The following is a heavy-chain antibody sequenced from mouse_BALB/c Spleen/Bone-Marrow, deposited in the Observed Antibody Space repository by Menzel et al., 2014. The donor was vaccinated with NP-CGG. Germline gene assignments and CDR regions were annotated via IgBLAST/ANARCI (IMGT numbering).Heavy chain of an antibody. CDR1: GYTFTSYW. Sequence: GAELVKPGASVKLSCKASGYTFTSYWMHWVKQRPGQGLEWIGEIDPSDSYTNYNQKFKGKATLTVDKSSSTAYMQLSSLTSEDSAVYYCARSRGYYDYWYFDVWGAGTTVTVSS. J-gene: IGHJ1*01. CDR3: ARSRGYYDYWYFDV. V-gene: IGHV1-69*02. D-gene: IGHD2-4*01. CDR2: IDPSDSYT.